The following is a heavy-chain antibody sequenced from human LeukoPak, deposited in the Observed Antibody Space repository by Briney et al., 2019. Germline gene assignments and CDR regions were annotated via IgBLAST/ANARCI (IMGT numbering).Heavy chain of an antibody. CDR2: ISGSAGST. D-gene: IGHD4/OR15-4a*01. V-gene: IGHV3-23*01. CDR1: GFIFGNYA. Sequence: HSGGSLRLSCAASGFIFGNYAMTWVRHTPGRGLEWVSSISGSAGSTYYIDSVKGRFTISRDNSKNTLFLQMNSLRAEDTGMYYRGKYGAPGWSGYCDFWGQGTLVTVSS. J-gene: IGHJ4*02. CDR3: GKYGAPGWSGYCDF.